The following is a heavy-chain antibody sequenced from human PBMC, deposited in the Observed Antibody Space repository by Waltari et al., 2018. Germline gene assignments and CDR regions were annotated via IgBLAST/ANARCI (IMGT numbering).Heavy chain of an antibody. CDR3: ASGLVRSRYYYGMDV. V-gene: IGHV4-34*01. D-gene: IGHD2-21*01. CDR1: GGSFSGYY. CDR2: ISHSGST. J-gene: IGHJ6*02. Sequence: QVQLQQWGAGLLKPSETLSLTCAVYGGSFSGYYWSWIRQPPGKGLEWIGEISHSGSTNYNPSLKSRVTISVDTSKNQFSLKLSSVTAADTAVYYCASGLVRSRYYYGMDVWGQGTTVTVSS.